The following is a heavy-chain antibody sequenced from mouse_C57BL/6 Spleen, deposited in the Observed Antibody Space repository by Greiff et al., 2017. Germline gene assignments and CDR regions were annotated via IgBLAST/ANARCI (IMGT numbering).Heavy chain of an antibody. CDR1: GYSFTGYY. Sequence: VQLQQSGPELVKPGASVKISCKASGYSFTGYYMHWVKQSHGNILDWIGYIYPYTGVSSYNQKFKGKATLTVDKSSSTAYMELRSLTSEDSAVYYCARDYYYGSSYGYFDYWGQGTTLTVSS. V-gene: IGHV1-31*01. CDR3: ARDYYYGSSYGYFDY. CDR2: IYPYTGVS. J-gene: IGHJ2*01. D-gene: IGHD1-1*01.